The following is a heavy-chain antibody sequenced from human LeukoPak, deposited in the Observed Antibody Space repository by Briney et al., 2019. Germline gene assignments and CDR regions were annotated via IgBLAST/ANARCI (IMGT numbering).Heavy chain of an antibody. J-gene: IGHJ4*02. Sequence: GGSLRLSCVASSFTFSDYWMHWVRQAPGKGLVWVSRINSDGSSTNYADSVKGRFTICRDNAKNTLYLQMNSLRAEDTAVYYCARFNYDSKYYDYWGQGTLVTVSS. D-gene: IGHD3-16*01. V-gene: IGHV3-74*01. CDR3: ARFNYDSKYYDY. CDR1: SFTFSDYW. CDR2: INSDGSST.